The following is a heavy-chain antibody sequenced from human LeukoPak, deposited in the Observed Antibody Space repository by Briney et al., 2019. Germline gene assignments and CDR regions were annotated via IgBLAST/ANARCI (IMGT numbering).Heavy chain of an antibody. V-gene: IGHV4-61*02. CDR1: GGSFSSSSYY. CDR3: ASGDFDC. J-gene: IGHJ4*02. Sequence: SETLSLTCTVSGGSFSSSSYYWSWIRQPAGKGLEWIGRIYNTGRVTYNPSLEGRVTISIDTSKNHFSLQLTSVTAADTAVYFCASGDFDCWGQGTLVTVSS. CDR2: IYNTGRV.